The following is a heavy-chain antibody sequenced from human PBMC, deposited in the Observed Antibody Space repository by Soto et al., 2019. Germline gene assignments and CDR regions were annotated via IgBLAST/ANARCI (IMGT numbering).Heavy chain of an antibody. CDR3: VRDFAYFDS. CDR2: VYHTGRT. Sequence: QVQLQESGPGLVKPSETLSLTCTVSGGSFKSGSYSWSWIRQPPGKGLEWIGYVYHTGRTSYNPSLKSRVSIPMDTSKDQFSLNLDSVTAADTAVYFCVRDFAYFDSWGQGTLVTVSS. V-gene: IGHV4-61*01. CDR1: GGSFKSGSYS. D-gene: IGHD3-3*01. J-gene: IGHJ4*02.